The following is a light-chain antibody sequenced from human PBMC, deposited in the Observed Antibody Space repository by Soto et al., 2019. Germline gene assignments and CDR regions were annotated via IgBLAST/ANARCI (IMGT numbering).Light chain of an antibody. CDR3: QTWGTGFRV. J-gene: IGLJ3*02. V-gene: IGLV4-69*01. CDR1: SGHKKYA. Sequence: QPVLTQSPSASASLGASVKLTCTLSSGHKKYAIAWHQQQPQKGPRYLMNVNSDGSHSKGDGIPDRFSGSSPGTERYLIISSLQSEDEADYYCQTWGTGFRVFGGGTKLTVL. CDR2: VNSDGSH.